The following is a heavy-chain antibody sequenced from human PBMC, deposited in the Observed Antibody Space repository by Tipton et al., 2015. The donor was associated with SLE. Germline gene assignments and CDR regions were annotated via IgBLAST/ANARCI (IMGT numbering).Heavy chain of an antibody. V-gene: IGHV4-59*11. J-gene: IGHJ4*02. CDR1: GGSIRGHY. D-gene: IGHD4-23*01. Sequence: TLSLTCTVSGGSIRGHYWTWIRQPPGKGLEFIGYMYSSGISDYNPSLKSRVTMSIDMSNNQFSLNLQSVTAADTAVYYCARGQTTVEVVVAPPHFDYWGQGTLVTVSS. CDR3: ARGQTTVEVVVAPPHFDY. CDR2: MYSSGIS.